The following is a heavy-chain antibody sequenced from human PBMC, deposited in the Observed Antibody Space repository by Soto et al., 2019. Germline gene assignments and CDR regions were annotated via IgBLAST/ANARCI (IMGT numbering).Heavy chain of an antibody. J-gene: IGHJ6*02. CDR3: ARDTYGYYYYGMHV. CDR1: GFTVSSNY. CDR2: IYSGGST. Sequence: PGGSLRLSCAASGFTVSSNYMSWVRQAPGKGLEWVSVIYSGGSTYYADSVKGRFTISRDNSKNTLYLQMNSLRAEDTAVYYCARDTYGYYYYGMHVWGQGTTVTVS. V-gene: IGHV3-66*01. D-gene: IGHD4-17*01.